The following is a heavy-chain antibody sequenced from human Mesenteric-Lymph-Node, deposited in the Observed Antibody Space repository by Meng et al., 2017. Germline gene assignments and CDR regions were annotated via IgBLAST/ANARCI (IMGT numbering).Heavy chain of an antibody. CDR2: INPNSGGT. CDR1: GYTFTGYY. D-gene: IGHD3-22*01. CDR3: ARDPYYYDSSMGGYFDY. J-gene: IGHJ4*02. V-gene: IGHV1-2*06. Sequence: ASVKVSCKASGYTFTGYYMHWVRQAPGQGLEWMGRINPNSGGTNYAQKFQGRVTMTRDTSISTAYMELSRLRSDDTAVYYCARDPYYYDSSMGGYFDYWGQGTLVTVSS.